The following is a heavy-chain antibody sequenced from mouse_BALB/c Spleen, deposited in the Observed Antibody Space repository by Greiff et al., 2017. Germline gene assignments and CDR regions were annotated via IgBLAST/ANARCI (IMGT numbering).Heavy chain of an antibody. Sequence: VQLKESGPGLVKPSQSLSLTCSVTGYSITSGYYWNWIRQFPGNKLEWMGYISYDGSNNYNPSLKNRISITRDTSKNQFFLKLNSVTTEDTATYYCARVCDYYAMDYWGQGTSVTVSS. J-gene: IGHJ4*01. CDR3: ARVCDYYAMDY. CDR2: ISYDGSN. CDR1: GYSITSGYY. V-gene: IGHV3-6*02.